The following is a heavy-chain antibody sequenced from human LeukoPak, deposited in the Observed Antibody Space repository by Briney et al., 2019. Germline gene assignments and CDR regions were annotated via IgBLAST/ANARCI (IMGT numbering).Heavy chain of an antibody. CDR3: ARGGSYLSAFDI. Sequence: GGSLRLSCAASGFTFSSYGMSWVRQAPGKGLEWVSIIYSGGSTFYADSVKGRFTISRDNSKNTLYLQMNSLRAEDTAVYYCARGGSYLSAFDIWGQGTMVTVSS. CDR1: GFTFSSYG. CDR2: IYSGGST. D-gene: IGHD1-26*01. J-gene: IGHJ3*02. V-gene: IGHV3-53*01.